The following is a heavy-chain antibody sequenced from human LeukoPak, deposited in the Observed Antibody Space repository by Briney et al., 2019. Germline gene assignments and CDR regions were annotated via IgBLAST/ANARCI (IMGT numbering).Heavy chain of an antibody. J-gene: IGHJ4*02. V-gene: IGHV3-7*01. D-gene: IGHD5-18*01. CDR3: ASPGSVGDTGMPDY. CDR1: GFTFSSYW. Sequence: GGSLRLSCAASGFTFSSYWMSWVRQAPGKGLEGVANIKQDGSEKYYVDSVKGRFTISRDNAKNSLYLQMNSLRAEDTAVYYCASPGSVGDTGMPDYWGQGTLVTVSS. CDR2: IKQDGSEK.